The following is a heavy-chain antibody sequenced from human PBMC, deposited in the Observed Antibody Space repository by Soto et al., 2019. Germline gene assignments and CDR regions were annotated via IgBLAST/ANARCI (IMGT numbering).Heavy chain of an antibody. CDR2: IGPYNGNT. CDR3: ARCYCSVGSCYTCWHFDL. J-gene: IGHJ2*01. D-gene: IGHD2-15*01. Sequence: QVQLVQSGAEVKKPGASVKVSCKASGYTFNNYGISWVRQAPGQGLEWMGWIGPYNGNTDHAQNFQGRVTMTTDTSTNTAYMELRSLRSDDTALYDCARCYCSVGSCYTCWHFDLWGRGTLVTVSS. CDR1: GYTFNNYG. V-gene: IGHV1-18*01.